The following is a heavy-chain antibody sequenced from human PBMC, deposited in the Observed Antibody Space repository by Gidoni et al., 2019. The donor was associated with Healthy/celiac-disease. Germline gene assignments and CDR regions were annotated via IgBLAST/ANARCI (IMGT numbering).Heavy chain of an antibody. CDR1: GFTVSSNY. V-gene: IGHV3-53*01. Sequence: EVQLVESGGGLIQPGGSLRLSCAASGFTVSSNYMSWVRQAPGKGLEWVSVIYSGGSTYYADSVKGRFTISRDNSKNTLYLQMNSLRAEDTAVYYCARSRESRGVGFWFDPWGQGTLVTVSS. CDR2: IYSGGST. J-gene: IGHJ5*02. CDR3: ARSRESRGVGFWFDP. D-gene: IGHD3-10*01.